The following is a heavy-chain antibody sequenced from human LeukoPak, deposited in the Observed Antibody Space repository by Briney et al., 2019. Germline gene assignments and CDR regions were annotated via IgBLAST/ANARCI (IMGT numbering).Heavy chain of an antibody. J-gene: IGHJ6*03. CDR3: ARRGPRQQPYYTDV. Sequence: SETLSLTCTVSGGSISSYYWSWIRQPPGKGLEWIGYIYYSGSTNYNPSLKSRVTISVDTSKNQFSLKLSSVTAADTAVYYCARRGPRQQPYYTDVWGKGTTVTVSS. CDR1: GGSISSYY. V-gene: IGHV4-59*08. CDR2: IYYSGST. D-gene: IGHD6-13*01.